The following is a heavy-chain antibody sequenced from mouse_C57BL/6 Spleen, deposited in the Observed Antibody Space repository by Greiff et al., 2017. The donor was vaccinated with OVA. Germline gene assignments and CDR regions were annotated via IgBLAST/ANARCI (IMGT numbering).Heavy chain of an antibody. CDR2: ISRYSSTI. V-gene: IGHV5-17*01. J-gene: IGHJ3*01. CDR1: GFTFSDYG. CDR3: ARGRLFAY. Sequence: DVLLVQSGAGLVKPGASLKLSCAASGFTFSDYGMHWVRQAPEKGLEWVAYISRYSSTINYTDTVKGRFTISRDNAKNTLFLQMTSLTSDDTARYYCARGRLFAYWGQGTLVTVSA.